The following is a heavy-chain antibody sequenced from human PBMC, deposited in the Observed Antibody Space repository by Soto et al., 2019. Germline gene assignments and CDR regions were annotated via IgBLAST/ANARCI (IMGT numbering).Heavy chain of an antibody. J-gene: IGHJ4*02. CDR1: GFTFSSYA. CDR3: AKGGEYCSGGSCYSGYFDY. V-gene: IGHV3-30*18. CDR2: ISYDGSNK. D-gene: IGHD2-15*01. Sequence: GGSLRLSCAASGFTFSSYAMNWVRQAPGKGLEWVAVISYDGSNKYYADSVKGRFTISRDNSKNTLYLQMNSLRAEDTAVYYCAKGGEYCSGGSCYSGYFDYWGQGTLVTVSS.